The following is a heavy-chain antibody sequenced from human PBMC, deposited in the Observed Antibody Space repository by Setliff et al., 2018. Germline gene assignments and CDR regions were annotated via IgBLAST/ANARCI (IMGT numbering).Heavy chain of an antibody. Sequence: PSETLSLTCTVSGYSISSGYIWGWIRQPPGKGLEWVGNIGHTGSINYNPSLKSRRTISRDTSKNQVSLKLNSVTATETAVYYCARDLGHGGDSDYWGQGSLVTVSS. CDR2: IGHTGSI. D-gene: IGHD2-21*02. CDR1: GYSISSGYI. V-gene: IGHV4-38-2*02. CDR3: ARDLGHGGDSDY. J-gene: IGHJ4*02.